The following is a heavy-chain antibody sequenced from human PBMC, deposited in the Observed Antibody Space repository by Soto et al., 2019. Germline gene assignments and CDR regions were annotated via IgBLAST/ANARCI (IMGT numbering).Heavy chain of an antibody. D-gene: IGHD2-2*01. Sequence: QLQLQEAGAGLVKPSETLSLTCTVSGGSINRNSYYWGWIRQPPGKGLEWIGSIYYNGNTYYNPSLKSRVTTSVATSKNQFSLKLSAVTAADTAVCYCATCFCAGRYCTSSSCYFDYWGQGTLVTVSS. CDR3: ATCFCAGRYCTSSSCYFDY. J-gene: IGHJ4*02. CDR1: GGSINRNSYY. CDR2: IYYNGNT. V-gene: IGHV4-39*01.